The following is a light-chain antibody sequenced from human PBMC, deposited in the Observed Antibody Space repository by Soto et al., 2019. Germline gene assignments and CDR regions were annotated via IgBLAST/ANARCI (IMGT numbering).Light chain of an antibody. CDR1: QSVSSY. CDR2: GAS. V-gene: IGKV3-20*01. J-gene: IGKJ1*01. Sequence: EIVFTQSPATLSLSPGERATLSCRASQSVSSYLAWYQQKPGQAPRLLIYGASSRATGIPDRFSGSGSGTDFTLTISRLEPEDFAVYYCQQYGSSSWTFGQGTMVDI. CDR3: QQYGSSSWT.